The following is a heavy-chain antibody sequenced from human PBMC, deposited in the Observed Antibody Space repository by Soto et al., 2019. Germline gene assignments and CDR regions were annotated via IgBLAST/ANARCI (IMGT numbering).Heavy chain of an antibody. CDR2: ISAYNGNT. D-gene: IGHD6-13*01. J-gene: IGHJ3*02. V-gene: IGHV1-18*04. Sequence: ASVKVSCKASGYTFTSYGISWVRQAPGQGLEWMGWISAYNGNTNYAQKLQGRVTMTTDTSTSTAYMELRSLRSDDTAVYYCARFYSGYSSSWWAVDAFDIWGQGTMVTVSS. CDR1: GYTFTSYG. CDR3: ARFYSGYSSSWWAVDAFDI.